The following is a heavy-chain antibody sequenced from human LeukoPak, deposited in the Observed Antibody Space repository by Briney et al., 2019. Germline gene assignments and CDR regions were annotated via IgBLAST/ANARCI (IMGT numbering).Heavy chain of an antibody. V-gene: IGHV4-38-2*02. CDR1: GYSISSGYY. D-gene: IGHD2-2*01. CDR2: IYHSGST. CDR3: ARLPSDIVVVPAASDFDY. Sequence: SETLSLTCTVSGYSISSGYYWGWIRQPPGKGLEWIGSIYHSGSTYYNPSLKSRVTISVDTSKNQFSLKLSSVTAADTAVYYCARLPSDIVVVPAASDFDYWGQGTLVTVSS. J-gene: IGHJ4*02.